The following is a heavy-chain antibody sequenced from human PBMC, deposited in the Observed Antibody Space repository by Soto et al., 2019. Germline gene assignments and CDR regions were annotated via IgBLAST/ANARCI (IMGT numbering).Heavy chain of an antibody. CDR2: INHSGST. D-gene: IGHD3-3*01. Sequence: TSETLSLTCAVYGGSFSGYYWSCIRQPPGKGLEWIGEINHSGSTNYNPSLKSRVTISVDTSKNQFSLKLSSVTAADTAVYYCARVGFLENPVMDVWGKGTTVTVSS. V-gene: IGHV4-34*01. CDR3: ARVGFLENPVMDV. CDR1: GGSFSGYY. J-gene: IGHJ6*04.